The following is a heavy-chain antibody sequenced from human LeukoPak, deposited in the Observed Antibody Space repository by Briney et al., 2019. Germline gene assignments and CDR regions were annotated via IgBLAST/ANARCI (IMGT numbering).Heavy chain of an antibody. V-gene: IGHV3-21*01. D-gene: IGHD1-26*01. CDR2: ISSSSSYI. CDR3: ARDKVVGPSNFDY. J-gene: IGHJ4*02. Sequence: GGSLRLSCAASGFTFSYYSMNWVRQAPGKGLEWVSSISSSSSYIYYADSVKGRFTISRDNAKNSLYLQMNSLRAEDTAVYYCARDKVVGPSNFDYWGQGTLVTVSS. CDR1: GFTFSYYS.